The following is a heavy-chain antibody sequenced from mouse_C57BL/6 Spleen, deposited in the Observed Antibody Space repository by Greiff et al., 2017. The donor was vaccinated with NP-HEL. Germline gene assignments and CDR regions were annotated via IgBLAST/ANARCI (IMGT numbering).Heavy chain of an antibody. CDR3: TRDLGDY. CDR1: GFTFSSYA. V-gene: IGHV5-9-1*02. J-gene: IGHJ4*01. CDR2: ISSGGDYI. Sequence: EVKVVESGEGLVKPGGSLKLSCAASGFTFSSYAMSWVRQTPEKRLEWVAYISSGGDYIYYADTVKGRFTISRDNARNTLYLQMSSLKAEDTAMYYCTRDLGDYWGQGTSVTVSS.